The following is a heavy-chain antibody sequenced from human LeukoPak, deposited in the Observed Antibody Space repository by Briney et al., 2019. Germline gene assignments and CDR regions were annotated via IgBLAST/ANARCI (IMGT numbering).Heavy chain of an antibody. D-gene: IGHD2-2*01. CDR3: ARQLGYCSSTSCYADKVDY. V-gene: IGHV4-39*01. Sequence: SETLSLSCTVSGGSISGSRYYWGWIRHHPGGGREWLVSIYYSVSTYYNPSLKSRVTISVDTSKNQFSLKLSSVTAADTAVYYCARQLGYCSSTSCYADKVDYWGQGTLVTVSS. CDR2: IYYSVST. J-gene: IGHJ4*02. CDR1: GGSISGSRYY.